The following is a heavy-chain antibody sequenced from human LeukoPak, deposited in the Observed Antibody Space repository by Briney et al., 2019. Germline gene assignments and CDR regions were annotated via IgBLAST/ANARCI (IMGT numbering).Heavy chain of an antibody. D-gene: IGHD3-10*01. CDR1: GGSISSGGYY. CDR3: ARVLKGVWFGELSRYNWFDP. CDR2: IYYSGST. J-gene: IGHJ5*02. V-gene: IGHV4-31*03. Sequence: SETLSLTCTVSGGSISSGGYYWSWIRQHPGTGLEWIGYIYYSGSTYYNPSLKSRVTISVDTSKNQFSLKLSSVTAADTAVYYCARVLKGVWFGELSRYNWFDPWGQGTLVTVSS.